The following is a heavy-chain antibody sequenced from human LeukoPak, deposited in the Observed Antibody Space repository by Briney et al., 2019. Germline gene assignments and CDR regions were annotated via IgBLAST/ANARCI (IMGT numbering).Heavy chain of an antibody. CDR2: INPNSYGT. V-gene: IGHV1-2*02. CDR1: GYTFTGYY. D-gene: IGHD4-23*01. CDR3: ARGGRVTTVVTLLDY. Sequence: WASVKVSCKASGYTFTGYYMHWVRQAPGQGLEWMGWINPNSYGTNYAQKFQGRVTMTRGTSISTAYMELSRLRSDDTAVYYRARGGRVTTVVTLLDYWGQGTLVTVSS. J-gene: IGHJ4*02.